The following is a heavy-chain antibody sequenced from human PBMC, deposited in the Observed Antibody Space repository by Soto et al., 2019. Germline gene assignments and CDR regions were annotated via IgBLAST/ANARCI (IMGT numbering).Heavy chain of an antibody. CDR1: GFTFGDYA. J-gene: IGHJ4*02. CDR2: INWNGGRI. D-gene: IGHD4-17*01. Sequence: EVQLVESGGGLVQPGRSLRLSCAASGFTFGDYAMHWVRQAPGKGLEWVSGINWNGGRIGYADSVKGRFTISRDNAKNSLYLQMNSLRTEDTAFYYCAKWRYYGDNNYYFDYWGQGTLVTVSS. CDR3: AKWRYYGDNNYYFDY. V-gene: IGHV3-9*01.